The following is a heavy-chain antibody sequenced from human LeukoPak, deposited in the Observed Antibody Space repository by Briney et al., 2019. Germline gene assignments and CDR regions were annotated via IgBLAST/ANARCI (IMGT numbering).Heavy chain of an antibody. CDR3: ARDILSVPAASFDY. CDR1: GYTFTSYG. Sequence: ASVKVSCKASGYTFTSYGISWVRQAPGQGLEWMGWISAYNGDTNYAQKLQGRVTMTTDTSTSTAYMELWSLRSDDTAVYYCARDILSVPAASFDYWGQGTLVTVSS. J-gene: IGHJ4*02. V-gene: IGHV1-18*01. CDR2: ISAYNGDT. D-gene: IGHD2-2*01.